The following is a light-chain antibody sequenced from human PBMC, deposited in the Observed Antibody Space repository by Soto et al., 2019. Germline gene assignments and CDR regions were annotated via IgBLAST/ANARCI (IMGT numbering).Light chain of an antibody. CDR1: QSVSSSY. V-gene: IGKV3-20*01. J-gene: IGKJ5*01. CDR3: QQYGSSGT. CDR2: GAS. Sequence: ETVLTQSPATVSLSPCDGATLPPRASQSVSSSYLAWYQQKPGQAPRLLIYGASSRATGIPDRFSGSGSGTDFTLTISRLEPEDFAVYYCQQYGSSGTFGQGTRLEIK.